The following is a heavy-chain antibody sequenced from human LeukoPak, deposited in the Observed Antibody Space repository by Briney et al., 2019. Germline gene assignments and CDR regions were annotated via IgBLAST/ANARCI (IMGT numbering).Heavy chain of an antibody. CDR1: GFSFDDYA. Sequence: GGSLRLSCAASGFSFDDYAMYWVRQAPGKGLEWVSGISWNSGTIGYADSVKGRFTISRDNAKNSLFLQLNSLRAEDTAVYYCARVDHGGNSDYWGQGTLVTVSS. V-gene: IGHV3-9*01. CDR3: ARVDHGGNSDY. D-gene: IGHD4-23*01. J-gene: IGHJ4*02. CDR2: ISWNSGTI.